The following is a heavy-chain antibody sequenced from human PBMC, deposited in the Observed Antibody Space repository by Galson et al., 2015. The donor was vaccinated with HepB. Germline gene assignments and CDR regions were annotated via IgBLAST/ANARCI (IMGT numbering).Heavy chain of an antibody. V-gene: IGHV3-15*01. CDR2: SKSKIDGGTT. Sequence: SLRLSCAASGFTFSNAWMSWVRQAPGKGLEWVGRSKSKIDGGTTDYAAPVKGRFTISRDDSKNTLYLQMNSLKTEDTAVYYCTTDHLYDFWSGSNSWGQGTLVTVSS. D-gene: IGHD3-3*01. J-gene: IGHJ4*02. CDR3: TTDHLYDFWSGSNS. CDR1: GFTFSNAW.